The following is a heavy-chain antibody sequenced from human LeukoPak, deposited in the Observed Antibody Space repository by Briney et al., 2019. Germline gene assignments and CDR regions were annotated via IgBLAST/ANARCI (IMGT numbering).Heavy chain of an antibody. Sequence: GSLRLSCTASGFDFSIYSMNWVRQTPGKGLEWIGEGSESGGTKFNPSLKSRVTISADTSKNQFSLKLNSVTAADTAVYYCAKNGQSGFSFDPWGQGTLVTVSS. CDR3: AKNGQSGFSFDP. V-gene: IGHV4-34*01. D-gene: IGHD3-3*01. CDR2: GSESGGT. CDR1: GFDFSIYS. J-gene: IGHJ5*02.